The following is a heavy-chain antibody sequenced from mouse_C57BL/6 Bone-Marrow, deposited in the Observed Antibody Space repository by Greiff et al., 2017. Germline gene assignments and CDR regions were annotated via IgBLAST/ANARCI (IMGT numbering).Heavy chain of an antibody. CDR1: GYTFTSYW. J-gene: IGHJ4*01. D-gene: IGHD3-2*02. Sequence: QVQLQQPGAELVKPGASVKLSCKASGYTFTSYWMQWVKQRPGQGLEWIGEIDPSDSYTNYNQKFKGKATLTVDTSSSTADMQLSSLTSEDSAVYYCARQLRPYYYAMDYWGQGTSVTVSS. V-gene: IGHV1-50*01. CDR3: ARQLRPYYYAMDY. CDR2: IDPSDSYT.